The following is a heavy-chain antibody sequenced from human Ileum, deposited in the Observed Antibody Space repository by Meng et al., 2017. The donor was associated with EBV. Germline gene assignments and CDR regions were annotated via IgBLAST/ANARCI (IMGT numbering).Heavy chain of an antibody. J-gene: IGHJ2*01. Sequence: QVQLKESGPGLVKPSQTLSLTCTVSGGSISSSNYYWSWIRQPPGKGLEWSGHIYNSGSTYYNPSLKSRITISVDTSKNQFSLKLSSVTAADTAVYYCARGQKGYFDLWGRGTLVTVFS. V-gene: IGHV4-30-4*01. CDR3: ARGQKGYFDL. CDR2: IYNSGST. CDR1: GGSISSSNYY.